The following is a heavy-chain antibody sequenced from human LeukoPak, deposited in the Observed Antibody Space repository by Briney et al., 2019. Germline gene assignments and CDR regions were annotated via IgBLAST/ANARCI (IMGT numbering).Heavy chain of an antibody. V-gene: IGHV3-30*04. J-gene: IGHJ4*02. CDR3: VSLAGNHYH. CDR2: ISFDGSTK. Sequence: PGRSLRLSCAASGFTFSSYALHWVRQAPGKGLEWVAIISFDGSTKYYADSVKGRFTISRDNSKNTLYLEMNSLRAKDTAVYYCVSLAGNHYHWGQGTLVTVSS. D-gene: IGHD1-26*01. CDR1: GFTFSSYA.